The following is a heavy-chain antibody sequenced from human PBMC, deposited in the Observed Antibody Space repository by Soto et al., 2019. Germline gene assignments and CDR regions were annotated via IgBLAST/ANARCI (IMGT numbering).Heavy chain of an antibody. J-gene: IGHJ5*02. CDR1: GYSFTTYD. D-gene: IGHD3-3*01. CDR2: ISPYNGNT. Sequence: ASVKVSCKASGYSFTTYDISWLRQAPGQGLEWMGRISPYNGNTNYAQNFQDRVTMTADTSSSTAYMELRGLRSDDTAIYYCATSYDSGFDPWGQGTLVTVS. CDR3: ATSYDSGFDP. V-gene: IGHV1-18*04.